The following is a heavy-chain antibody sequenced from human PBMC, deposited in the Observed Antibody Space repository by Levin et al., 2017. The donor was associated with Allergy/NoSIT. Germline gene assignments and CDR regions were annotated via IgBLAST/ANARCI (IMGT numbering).Heavy chain of an antibody. CDR3: ARDMGGEGSGRLEYYYDH. CDR1: GFSLRATGWC. Sequence: VSGPTLVKSTQTVTLTCTCSGFSLRATGWCVSWIRQPPGKALEWLGRIDWDGDKYYSASLKTRLTISRDTSKNQVVLTMTNMDPTDTATYYCARDMGGEGSGRLEYYYDHWGQGTMVTVSS. J-gene: IGHJ4*02. V-gene: IGHV2-70*11. D-gene: IGHD3-10*01. CDR2: IDWDGDK.